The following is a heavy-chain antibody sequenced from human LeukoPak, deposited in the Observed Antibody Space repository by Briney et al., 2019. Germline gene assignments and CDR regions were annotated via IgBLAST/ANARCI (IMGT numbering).Heavy chain of an antibody. V-gene: IGHV4-34*01. D-gene: IGHD2-2*01. CDR2: INHSGGT. CDR3: ARVRRYLGGIVVVPASPGWFDP. Sequence: KPSETLSLTCAVYGGSFSGYYWSWIRQPPGKGLEWIGEINHSGGTNYNPSLKSRVTISVDTSKNQFSLKLSSVTAADTAVYYCARVRRYLGGIVVVPASPGWFDPWGQGTLVTVSS. J-gene: IGHJ5*02. CDR1: GGSFSGYY.